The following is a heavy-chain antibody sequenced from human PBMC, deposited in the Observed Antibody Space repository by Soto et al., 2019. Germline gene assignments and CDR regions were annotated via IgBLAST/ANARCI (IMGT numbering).Heavy chain of an antibody. CDR3: ARGSEAVITNDIDF. CDR1: GYTFATYF. Sequence: QVQMVQSGAEVKKTGASVRVSCKTSGYTFATYFITWVRQAPGQGLQWMGWISPHNGDTRHAQNVQGRVTLTTDISTGTAYMELRNLTSDDTAVYYCARGSEAVITNDIDFWGQGTLVTVSS. J-gene: IGHJ4*02. CDR2: ISPHNGDT. V-gene: IGHV1-18*04. D-gene: IGHD1-1*01.